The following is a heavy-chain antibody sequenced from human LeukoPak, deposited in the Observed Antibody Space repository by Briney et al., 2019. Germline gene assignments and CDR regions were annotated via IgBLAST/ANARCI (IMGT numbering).Heavy chain of an antibody. J-gene: IGHJ5*02. CDR1: GGSISSSSYY. Sequence: TSETLSLTCTVSGGSISSSSYYWGWIRQPPGKGLEWIGSIYYSGSTYYNPSLKSRVTISVDTSKNQFSLKLSSVTAADTAVYYCARIHPSRTQWLVRRCYWFDPWGQGTLVTVSS. V-gene: IGHV4-39*07. CDR3: ARIHPSRTQWLVRRCYWFDP. CDR2: IYYSGST. D-gene: IGHD6-19*01.